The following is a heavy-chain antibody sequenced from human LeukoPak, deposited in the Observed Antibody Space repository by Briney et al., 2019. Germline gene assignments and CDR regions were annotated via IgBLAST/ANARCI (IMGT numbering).Heavy chain of an antibody. CDR2: IYYRGGT. J-gene: IGHJ4*02. CDR3: ASYDSSGYPIFDY. V-gene: IGHV4-39*01. Sequence: PSETLSLTCTVSGGSINNSSYYWGWIRQPPGKGLEWIGNIYYRGGTYYSPSLKSRVTISVDTSKNQFSLKLSSVTAADTAVYYCASYDSSGYPIFDYWGQGTPVTVSS. CDR1: GGSINNSSYY. D-gene: IGHD3-22*01.